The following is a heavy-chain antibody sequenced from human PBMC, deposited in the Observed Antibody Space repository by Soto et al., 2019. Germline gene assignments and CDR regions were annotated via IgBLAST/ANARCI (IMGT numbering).Heavy chain of an antibody. CDR2: INTGNGGT. J-gene: IGHJ4*02. Sequence: QVQLVQSGAEVKKPGASVKVSSKASGYICTSYPIHWLRQVRQAPGQRLEWMGWINTGNGGTSYSRKFQGRVTLTRDTSASTAYMELSSLRSEDTAVYYCASANYDILTSNWGQGTLVTVSS. CDR3: ASANYDILTSN. D-gene: IGHD3-9*01. CDR1: GYICTSYP. V-gene: IGHV1-3*04.